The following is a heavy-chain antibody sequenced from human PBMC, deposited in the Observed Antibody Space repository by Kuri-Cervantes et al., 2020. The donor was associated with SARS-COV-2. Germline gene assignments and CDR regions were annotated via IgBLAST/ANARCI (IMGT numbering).Heavy chain of an antibody. J-gene: IGHJ4*02. CDR3: ARHLGWELPSDY. Sequence: GESLKISCKGSGYSFISYWIGWVRQMPGKGLEWMGITFPGDSDTTYSPSFQGQVTISADKSISTAYLQWSSLKASDTAMYYCARHLGWELPSDYWGQGTLVTVSS. D-gene: IGHD1-26*01. CDR2: TFPGDSDT. V-gene: IGHV5-51*01. CDR1: GYSFISYW.